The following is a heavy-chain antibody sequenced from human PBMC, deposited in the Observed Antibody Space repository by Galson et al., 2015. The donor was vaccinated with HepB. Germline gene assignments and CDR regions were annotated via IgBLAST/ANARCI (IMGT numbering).Heavy chain of an antibody. J-gene: IGHJ4*02. CDR3: ARGWELLQDPIDY. CDR1: GFTFDDYA. Sequence: SLRLSCAASGFTFDDYAMHWVRQPPGKGLEWVAVISYDGSNKYYADSVKGRFTISRDNSKNTLYLQMNSLRAEDTAVYYCARGWELLQDPIDYWGQGTLVTVSS. V-gene: IGHV3-30-3*01. D-gene: IGHD1-26*01. CDR2: ISYDGSNK.